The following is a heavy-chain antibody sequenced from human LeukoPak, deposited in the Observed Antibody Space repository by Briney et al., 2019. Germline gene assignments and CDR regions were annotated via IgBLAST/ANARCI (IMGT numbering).Heavy chain of an antibody. CDR1: GFTFSDYY. CDR2: ISSSGSTI. J-gene: IGHJ3*01. CDR3: ARVSSGWYAFDV. Sequence: KPGGSLRLSCAASGFTFSDYYMSWIRQAPGKGLWWVSYISSSGSTIYYAYSVKGRFTIPRDNAKNSLYLQMNSLRAEDTAVYYCARVSSGWYAFDVWGQGTMVTVSS. D-gene: IGHD6-19*01. V-gene: IGHV3-11*04.